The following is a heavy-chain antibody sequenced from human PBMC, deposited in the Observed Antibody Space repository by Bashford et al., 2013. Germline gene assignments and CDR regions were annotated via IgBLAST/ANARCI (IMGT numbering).Heavy chain of an antibody. V-gene: IGHV1-2*02. CDR3: ARDGPVVGVWNAFDV. CDR1: GYTFSDYY. D-gene: IGHD1-26*01. J-gene: IGHJ3*01. Sequence: ASVKVSCKASGYTFSDYYLHWVRQAPGQGLESMGCINPQSGGADYTRKFQDRVTLTTDTSINTAYLELNSLRSDDTAVYFCARDGPVVGVWNAFDVWGQGTVVTVSS. CDR2: INPQSGGA.